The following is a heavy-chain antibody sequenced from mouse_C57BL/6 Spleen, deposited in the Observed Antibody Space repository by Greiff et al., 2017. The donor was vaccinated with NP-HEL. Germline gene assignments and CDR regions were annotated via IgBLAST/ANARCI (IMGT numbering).Heavy chain of an antibody. J-gene: IGHJ1*03. V-gene: IGHV1-80*01. CDR2: IYPGDGDT. Sequence: QVQLQQSGAELVKPGASVKISCKASGYAFSSYWMNWVKQRPGKGLEWIGQIYPGDGDTNYNGKFKGKATLTADKSSSTAYMQLSSLTSEDSAVYFCARSYYYGSSGLYFDVWGTGTTVTVSS. CDR1: GYAFSSYW. D-gene: IGHD1-1*01. CDR3: ARSYYYGSSGLYFDV.